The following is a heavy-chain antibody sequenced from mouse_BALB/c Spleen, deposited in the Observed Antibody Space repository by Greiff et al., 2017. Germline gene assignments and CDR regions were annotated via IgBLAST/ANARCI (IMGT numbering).Heavy chain of an antibody. J-gene: IGHJ4*01. CDR1: GYTFTSYW. Sequence: QVQLQQSGAELAKPGASVKMSCKASGYTFTSYWMHWVKQRPGQGLEWIGYINPSTGYTEYNQKFKDKATLTADKSSSTAYMQLSSLTSEDSAVYYCARSLGYIYAMDYWGQGTSVTVSS. V-gene: IGHV1-7*01. CDR2: INPSTGYT. D-gene: IGHD2-2*01. CDR3: ARSLGYIYAMDY.